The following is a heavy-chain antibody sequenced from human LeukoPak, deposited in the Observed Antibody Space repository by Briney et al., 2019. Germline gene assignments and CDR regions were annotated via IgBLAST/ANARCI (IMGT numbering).Heavy chain of an antibody. CDR2: INSDGSST. CDR3: ARDGGNYDYFDC. J-gene: IGHJ4*02. CDR1: GFTFSSYW. D-gene: IGHD4-23*01. Sequence: PGGSLRLSCAASGFTFSSYWMHWVRQAPGKGLVWVSRINSDGSSTNYADSVKGRLTISRDNAKNTLYLQMNSLRAEDTAVYYCARDGGNYDYFDCWGQGTLVTVSS. V-gene: IGHV3-74*01.